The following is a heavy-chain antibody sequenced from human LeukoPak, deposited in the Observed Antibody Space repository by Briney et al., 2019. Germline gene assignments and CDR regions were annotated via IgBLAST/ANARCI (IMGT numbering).Heavy chain of an antibody. CDR1: GYSISSGYY. CDR3: ARSGVPQR. D-gene: IGHD7-27*01. CDR2: SGST. J-gene: IGHJ4*02. Sequence: SETLSLTCTVSGYSISSGYYWGWIRQPPGKGLEWIGSGSTYYNPSLKSRVTISVDTSKNQFSLKLNSVTPADTAVYYCARSGVPQRWGQGTLVTVSS. V-gene: IGHV4-38-2*02.